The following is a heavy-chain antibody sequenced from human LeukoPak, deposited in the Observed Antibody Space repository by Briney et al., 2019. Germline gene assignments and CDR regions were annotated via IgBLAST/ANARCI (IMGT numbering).Heavy chain of an antibody. Sequence: SETLSLTCTVSGGSTSSGDYYWSWIRQPPGKGLEWIGYIYYSGSTYYNPSLKSRVTISVDTSKSQFSLKLSSVTAADTAVYYCASSPSSGSYSFDYWGQGTLVTVSS. J-gene: IGHJ4*02. CDR3: ASSPSSGSYSFDY. CDR2: IYYSGST. CDR1: GGSTSSGDYY. V-gene: IGHV4-30-4*08. D-gene: IGHD3-10*01.